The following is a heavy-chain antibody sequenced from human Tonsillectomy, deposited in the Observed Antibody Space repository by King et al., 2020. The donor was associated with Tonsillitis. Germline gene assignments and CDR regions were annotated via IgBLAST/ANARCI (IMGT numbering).Heavy chain of an antibody. Sequence: QLVESGPGLVKPSETLSLTCSVSGGSVSSSGYFWGWIRQPPGRGLEWIGSIYYSGGTFYNPSLKSRVTISLDTSKNYLSLKLTSVTAGDTAVYYCARLLSTITTSWGWGQGTLVTVSS. CDR2: IYYSGGT. J-gene: IGHJ4*02. V-gene: IGHV4-39*02. CDR1: GGSVSSSGYF. D-gene: IGHD4-11*01. CDR3: ARLLSTITTSWG.